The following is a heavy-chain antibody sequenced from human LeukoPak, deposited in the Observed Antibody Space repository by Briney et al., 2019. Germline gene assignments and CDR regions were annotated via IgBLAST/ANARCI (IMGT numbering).Heavy chain of an antibody. CDR3: ARAPITSPFYFDY. J-gene: IGHJ4*02. CDR1: GFAFDEHG. D-gene: IGHD2-2*01. CDR2: INWSGGST. V-gene: IGHV3-20*04. Sequence: RPGGSLRLSCTASGFAFDEHGMSWVRQVPGKGREWVSGINWSGGSTGYADPLRGRFTISRDNAKNSLYLQMDSLRAEDTALYYCARAPITSPFYFDYWGQGTLVTVSS.